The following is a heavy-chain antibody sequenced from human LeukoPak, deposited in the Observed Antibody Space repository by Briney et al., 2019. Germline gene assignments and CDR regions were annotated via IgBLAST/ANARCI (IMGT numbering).Heavy chain of an antibody. J-gene: IGHJ3*02. Sequence: ASVKVSCKASSYTFTSYDINWVRQATGQGLEWMGWMNPNSGNTGYAQKFQGRVTITRNTSISTAYMELSSLRSEDTAVYYCARSSDSSGYKDAFDIWGQGTMVTVSS. V-gene: IGHV1-8*03. CDR3: ARSSDSSGYKDAFDI. CDR2: MNPNSGNT. D-gene: IGHD3-22*01. CDR1: SYTFTSYD.